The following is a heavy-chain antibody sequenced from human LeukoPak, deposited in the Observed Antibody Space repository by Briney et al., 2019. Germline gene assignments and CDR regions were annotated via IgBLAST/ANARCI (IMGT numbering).Heavy chain of an antibody. D-gene: IGHD3-3*01. CDR2: IRHDGSNN. V-gene: IGHV3-30*02. CDR3: AKARTPHYDFWSGYYSAFDY. J-gene: IGHJ4*02. Sequence: GGSLRLSCVASGVTFSSYGMHWVRQAPGKGLEWVAFIRHDGSNNYCPDSVKGRFTISRDNSKNTLFLQMNSLRAEDTAVYYCAKARTPHYDFWSGYYSAFDYWGQGTLVTVSS. CDR1: GVTFSSYG.